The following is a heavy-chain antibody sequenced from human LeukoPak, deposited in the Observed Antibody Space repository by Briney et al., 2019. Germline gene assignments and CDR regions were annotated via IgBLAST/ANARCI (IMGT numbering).Heavy chain of an antibody. J-gene: IGHJ4*02. CDR2: ITNDGSST. CDR3: TQQGGNPAY. D-gene: IGHD1-14*01. Sequence: GGSLRLSCAASGFTFSRHWMYWVGQAPGKGLVWVSRITNDGSSTTYADSVKGRFTISRDNAKNMLYLQVNSLRAEDTAVYCATQQGGNPAYWGQGTLVTVSS. V-gene: IGHV3-74*01. CDR1: GFTFSRHW.